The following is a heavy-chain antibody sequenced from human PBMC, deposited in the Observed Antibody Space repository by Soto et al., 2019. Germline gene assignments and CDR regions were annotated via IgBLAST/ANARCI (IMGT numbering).Heavy chain of an antibody. CDR2: ISYDGSNK. Sequence: VQLVESGGGVVQPGRSLRLSCSASGFTFGSYAMHWVRQAPGKGLEWVAFISYDGSNKYYADSVGGRFTISRDNSKNTLYVQMDSLRAEDTAVYYCATEWREDHSGFQYFQHWGQGTLVTVSS. CDR1: GFTFGSYA. J-gene: IGHJ1*01. D-gene: IGHD3-3*01. CDR3: ATEWREDHSGFQYFQH. V-gene: IGHV3-30-3*01.